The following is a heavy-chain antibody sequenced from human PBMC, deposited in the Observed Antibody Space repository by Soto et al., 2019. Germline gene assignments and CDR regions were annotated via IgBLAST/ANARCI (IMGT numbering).Heavy chain of an antibody. Sequence: TGTVYGGSNNTFYWRLVRQPAGKGLEWIGRIFSSGSTSFNPSLESRVAMSVDTSKNHFSLNLSSVTAADMAVYYCARDNLPTASETHYRSQAFLVTVVS. J-gene: IGHJ4*02. CDR2: IFSSGST. CDR1: GGSNNTFY. D-gene: IGHD4-4*01. CDR3: ARDNLPTASETHY. V-gene: IGHV4-4*07.